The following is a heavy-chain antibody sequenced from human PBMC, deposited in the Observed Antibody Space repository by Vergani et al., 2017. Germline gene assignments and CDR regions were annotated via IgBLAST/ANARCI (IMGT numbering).Heavy chain of an antibody. CDR3: AKANPRNSGYDYLYYYHAMDV. Sequence: EVQLLESGGDLVQPGGSLRLSCAASGFTFNHYAMTWVRQAPGKGLEWVSGISGSGGSTYSAGSVKGRFTISRASSKNTLYLQMNSLSAGDTAVYYCAKANPRNSGYDYLYYYHAMDVWGQGTTVTVSS. V-gene: IGHV3-23*01. D-gene: IGHD5-12*01. CDR1: GFTFNHYA. CDR2: ISGSGGST. J-gene: IGHJ6*02.